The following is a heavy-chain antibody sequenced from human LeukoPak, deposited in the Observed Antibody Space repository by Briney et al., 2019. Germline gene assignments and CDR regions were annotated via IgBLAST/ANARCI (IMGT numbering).Heavy chain of an antibody. CDR1: GFTFNNYW. CDR2: INSDGSST. Sequence: GGSLRLSCAAPGFTFNNYWMSWVRQAPGKGLVWVSRINSDGSSTSYADSVKGRFTISRDNAKNTLYLQMTSLRAEDTAVYYCARDVAVYSSGWYCSNWGQGTLVTVSS. V-gene: IGHV3-74*01. CDR3: ARDVAVYSSGWYCSN. J-gene: IGHJ4*02. D-gene: IGHD6-19*01.